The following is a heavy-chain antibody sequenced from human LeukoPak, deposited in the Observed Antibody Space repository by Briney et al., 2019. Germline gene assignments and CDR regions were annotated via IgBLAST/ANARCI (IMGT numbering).Heavy chain of an antibody. CDR2: IYTSVST. J-gene: IGHJ4*02. D-gene: IGHD1-26*01. Sequence: SETLSLTCTVSGGSISSYYWSWIRRPDGNGLEWIGHIYTSVSTNYNPSLKSRVTMSVDTSKNQFSLNLTSVTAADTAVYYCARESGSQNYWGQGTLVTVSS. CDR3: ARESGSQNY. V-gene: IGHV4-4*07. CDR1: GGSISSYY.